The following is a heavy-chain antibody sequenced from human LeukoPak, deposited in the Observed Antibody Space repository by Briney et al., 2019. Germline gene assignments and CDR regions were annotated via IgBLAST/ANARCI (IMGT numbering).Heavy chain of an antibody. CDR3: AGRGSGLTKRDY. V-gene: IGHV3-48*03. Sequence: GGSLRLSCAASGFTFSSYEMNWVRQAPGKGLEWVSYISSSGSTIYYADSVKGRFTISRDNAKNSLYLQMNSLRAEDTAVYYCAGRGSGLTKRDYWGQGTLVTVPS. J-gene: IGHJ4*02. D-gene: IGHD3-10*01. CDR1: GFTFSSYE. CDR2: ISSSGSTI.